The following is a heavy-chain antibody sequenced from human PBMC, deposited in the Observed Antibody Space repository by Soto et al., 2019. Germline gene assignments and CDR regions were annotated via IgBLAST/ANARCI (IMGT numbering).Heavy chain of an antibody. CDR2: IISSGGST. CDR3: AKAEGSCYGTEYSQH. D-gene: IGHD2-15*01. V-gene: IGHV3-23*01. J-gene: IGHJ1*01. CDR1: GFTFSTYA. Sequence: EVQLLESGGGLVQPGGSLRLSCAASGFTFSTYAMNWVRQAPGKGLEWVSLIISSGGSTYYADSVKGRFTISRDNSKNTLYLQMNSLRADDTAVYYCAKAEGSCYGTEYSQHWGQGTLVTVSS.